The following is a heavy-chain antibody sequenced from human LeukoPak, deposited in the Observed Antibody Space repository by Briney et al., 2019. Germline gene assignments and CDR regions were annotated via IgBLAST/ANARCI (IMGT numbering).Heavy chain of an antibody. J-gene: IGHJ4*02. Sequence: GGSLRLSCAASGFTFSSYGMHWVRQAPGKGLEWVSRLNADGNSITYADSVRGRFTISRDNARNTVHLQMNSLRVEDTAIYFCAGAYSAYDPFDYWGQGILVTVSS. CDR1: GFTFSSYG. V-gene: IGHV3-74*01. CDR2: LNADGNSI. CDR3: AGAYSAYDPFDY. D-gene: IGHD5-12*01.